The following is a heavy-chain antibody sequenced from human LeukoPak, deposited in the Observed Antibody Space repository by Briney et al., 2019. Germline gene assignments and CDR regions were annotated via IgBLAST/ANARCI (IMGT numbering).Heavy chain of an antibody. V-gene: IGHV1-8*02. CDR2: INPNSGNT. CDR1: GYTFTGYY. CDR3: ARGRVTMVRGVINWFDP. J-gene: IGHJ5*02. Sequence: ASVKVSCKASGYTFTGYYMHWVRQAPGQGLEWMGWINPNSGNTGYAQKFQGRVTMTRNTSISTAYMELSSLRSEDTAVYYCARGRVTMVRGVINWFDPWGQGTLVTVSS. D-gene: IGHD3-10*01.